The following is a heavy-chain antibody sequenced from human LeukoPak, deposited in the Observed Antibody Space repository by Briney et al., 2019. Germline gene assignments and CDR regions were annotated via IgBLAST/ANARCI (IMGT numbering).Heavy chain of an antibody. V-gene: IGHV3-23*05. J-gene: IGHJ5*02. D-gene: IGHD6-19*01. CDR1: GFTFNTYW. CDR2: IVTSYVGT. CDR3: AKGKVAGLLDWFDP. Sequence: PGGSLRLSCAATGFTFNTYWMSWVRQAPGKGLEWVASIVTSYVGTYYVDSVAGRFVVSRDNSKNILYLQMNRLRVEDTAMYFCAKGKVAGLLDWFDPWGPGTLVTVSS.